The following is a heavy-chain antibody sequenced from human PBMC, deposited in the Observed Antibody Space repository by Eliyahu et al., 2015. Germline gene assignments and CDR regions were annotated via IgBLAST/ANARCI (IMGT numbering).Heavy chain of an antibody. D-gene: IGHD3-22*01. J-gene: IGHJ5*02. V-gene: IGHV4-31*03. CDR3: ARSGHYDTTYCDL. CDR1: GGSITSEGYY. CDR2: VYYSGLI. Sequence: QVQLQESGPGLVKPSQTLSLTCTVSGGSITSEGYYWNWIRQHPGKGLEWIGYVYYSGLIDYNPSLKSRLTISRDTSRSQFSLKLSSVTAADTAVYYCARSGHYDTTYCDLWGQGTPVTVSS.